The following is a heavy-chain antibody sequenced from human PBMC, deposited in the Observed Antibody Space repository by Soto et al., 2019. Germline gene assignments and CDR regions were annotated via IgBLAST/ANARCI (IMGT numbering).Heavy chain of an antibody. D-gene: IGHD3-16*02. CDR2: IYWDDDK. J-gene: IGHJ4*02. CDR3: EHGGVKYIGGSYRNTLDN. Sequence: QITLKESGPTLVNPTQPLTLTCTFSGFSLSTSGVGVGWIRQPPGKALEWLALIYWDDDKRYSPSLKSRLTHTKNTPKTRVFLTRPNWHLVKTPTFSWEHGGVKYIGGSYRNTLDNWGQGPL. V-gene: IGHV2-5*02. CDR1: GFSLSTSGVG.